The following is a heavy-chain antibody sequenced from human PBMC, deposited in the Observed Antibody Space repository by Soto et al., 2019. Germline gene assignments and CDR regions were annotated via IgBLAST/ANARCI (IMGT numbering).Heavy chain of an antibody. CDR2: IYLDDSDI. V-gene: IGHV5-51*01. J-gene: IGHJ5*02. Sequence: EVQLVQSGAEVKKPGESLKIFCKGSGYSSTSYWIAWVRQMPGKGLEWMGIIYLDDSDIRYSPSFQAQVTISADKSISTAYLQGSSLQASDTAMYYCARKGGPGESSPNPFGPWGQGTLVTVSS. CDR3: ARKGGPGESSPNPFGP. D-gene: IGHD2-2*01. CDR1: GYSSTSYW.